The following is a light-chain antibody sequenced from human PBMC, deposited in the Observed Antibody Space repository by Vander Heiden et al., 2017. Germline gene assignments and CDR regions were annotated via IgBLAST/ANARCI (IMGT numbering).Light chain of an antibody. V-gene: IGKV1-39*01. CDR3: QQSYSTPTT. Sequence: DIQITQSPSSLSASVGDRVTITCRASQSISSYLNWYQQKPGKAPKLLIYAASSLQSGVPSRFSGSGSGTDFTLTISSLQPEDFATYYCQQSYSTPTTFGHEARLGIK. CDR2: AAS. J-gene: IGKJ5*01. CDR1: QSISSY.